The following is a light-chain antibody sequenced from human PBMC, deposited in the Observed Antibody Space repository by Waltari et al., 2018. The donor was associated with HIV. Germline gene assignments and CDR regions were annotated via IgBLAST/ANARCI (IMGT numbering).Light chain of an antibody. Sequence: QSALTQPRSVSGSPGQSVTISCTGTSSDVGGYNYVSWYQRHPGKAPKLMIYDVNNRPSGVPDRFSGSKSGNTASLTISGLQAEDEADYYRCSYAGSYTYVFGTETKVTVL. V-gene: IGLV2-11*01. CDR1: SSDVGGYNY. J-gene: IGLJ1*01. CDR2: DVN. CDR3: CSYAGSYTYV.